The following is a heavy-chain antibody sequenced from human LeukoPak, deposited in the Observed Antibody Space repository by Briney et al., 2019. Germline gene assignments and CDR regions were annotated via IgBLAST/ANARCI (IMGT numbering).Heavy chain of an antibody. J-gene: IGHJ4*02. CDR3: ARWGRVGYCSSTSCSGFDY. Sequence: ASVKVSCKASGYTFTGYYMHWVRQAPGQGLERMGWINPNSGGTNYAQKFQGRVTMTRDTSISTAYMELSRLRSDDTAVYYCARWGRVGYCSSTSCSGFDYWGQGTLVTVSS. CDR2: INPNSGGT. CDR1: GYTFTGYY. V-gene: IGHV1-2*02. D-gene: IGHD2-2*01.